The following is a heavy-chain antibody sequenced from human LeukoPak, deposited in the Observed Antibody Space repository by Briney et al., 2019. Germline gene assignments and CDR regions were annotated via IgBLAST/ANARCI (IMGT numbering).Heavy chain of an antibody. CDR1: GFTFTTYW. D-gene: IGHD1-14*01. V-gene: IGHV3-74*01. CDR2: INSDGSVT. Sequence: PGGSLRLSCAASGFTFTTYWMHWVRQGPGKGLEWVSRINSDGSVTDYADSVKGRFTISRDNAKNTVYRQMNSLRVEDTAVYYCASLAKPTDHWGQGTLVTVSS. CDR3: ASLAKPTDH. J-gene: IGHJ4*02.